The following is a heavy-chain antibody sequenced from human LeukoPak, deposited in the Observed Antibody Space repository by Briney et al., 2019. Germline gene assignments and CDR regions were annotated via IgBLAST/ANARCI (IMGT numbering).Heavy chain of an antibody. D-gene: IGHD4-23*01. CDR3: ARIRRTTVVTAGVFDI. Sequence: SGPALVKPTQTLTLTCTFSGFSLSTSGMCVSWIRQPPGKALEWLARIDWDDDKYYSTSLKTRLTISKDTSKNQVVLTMTNMDPLDTATYYCARIRRTTVVTAGVFDIWGQGTMVTVSS. J-gene: IGHJ3*02. CDR1: GFSLSTSGMC. V-gene: IGHV2-70*11. CDR2: IDWDDDK.